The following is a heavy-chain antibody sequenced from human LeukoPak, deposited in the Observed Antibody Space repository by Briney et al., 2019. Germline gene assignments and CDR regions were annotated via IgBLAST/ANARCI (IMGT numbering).Heavy chain of an antibody. D-gene: IGHD6-6*01. J-gene: IGHJ4*02. CDR2: ITGSGTDA. V-gene: IGHV3-23*01. CDR1: GFTFYNYT. Sequence: TGGSLRLSCAASGFTFYNYTMSWVRQAPGKGLEWVSAITGSGTDAFHADSVKGRFTISRDNTEITLYLQMNSLRAEDTATYYSAKGSSSSRPYYFDYWGQGTLVTVSS. CDR3: AKGSSSSRPYYFDY.